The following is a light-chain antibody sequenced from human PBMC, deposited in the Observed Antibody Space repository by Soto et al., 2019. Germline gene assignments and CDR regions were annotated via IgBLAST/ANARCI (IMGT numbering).Light chain of an antibody. CDR2: AAS. V-gene: IGKV1-12*01. Sequence: DIQMTQSPSSVSASVGDRVTITCRASRGISSWLAWYQQKPGKAPKLLIYAASSLQSGVPSRFSGSGSGTDFTLTISSLQPEDFATYYCQQANSFPLTFGRGTKVEIK. CDR3: QQANSFPLT. J-gene: IGKJ4*01. CDR1: RGISSW.